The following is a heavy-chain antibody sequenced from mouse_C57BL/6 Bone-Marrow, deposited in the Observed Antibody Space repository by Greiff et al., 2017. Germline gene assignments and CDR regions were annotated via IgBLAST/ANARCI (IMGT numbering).Heavy chain of an antibody. CDR2: IDPSDSYT. Sequence: QVHLQQPGAELVMPGASVKLSCKASGYTFTSYWMHWVKQRPGQGLEWIGEIDPSDSYTNYNQKFKGKSTLTVDKSSSTAYMQLSSLTSEDSAVYYGAREWGYDYDVTWFAYWGQGTLVTVSA. CDR1: GYTFTSYW. D-gene: IGHD2-4*01. V-gene: IGHV1-69*01. J-gene: IGHJ3*01. CDR3: AREWGYDYDVTWFAY.